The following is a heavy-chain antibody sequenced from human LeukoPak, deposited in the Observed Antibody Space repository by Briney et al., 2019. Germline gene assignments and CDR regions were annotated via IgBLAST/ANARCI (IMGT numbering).Heavy chain of an antibody. J-gene: IGHJ4*02. Sequence: PSETLSLTCTVSGDSISGNSWSWIRQPAGKGLEWIGRIYSSGSTDYNPSLKSRVTMSVDTSKNQFSLKLSSVTAADTAVYYCARSSGYNSGWDYWGQGTLVTVSS. CDR2: IYSSGST. D-gene: IGHD6-19*01. V-gene: IGHV4-4*07. CDR3: ARSSGYNSGWDY. CDR1: GDSISGNS.